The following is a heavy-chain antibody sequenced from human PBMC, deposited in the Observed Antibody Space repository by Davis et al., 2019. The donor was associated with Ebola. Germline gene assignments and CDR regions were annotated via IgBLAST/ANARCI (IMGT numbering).Heavy chain of an antibody. CDR3: ARLGTYYYDSSGYYGRSDAFDI. J-gene: IGHJ3*02. V-gene: IGHV4-59*08. CDR1: GGSTSSYY. Sequence: GSLRLSCTVSGGSTSSYYWSWIRQPPGKGLEWIGYIYYSGSTNYNPSLKSRVTISVDTSKNQFSLKLSSVTAADTAVYYCARLGTYYYDSSGYYGRSDAFDIWGQGTMVTVSS. CDR2: IYYSGST. D-gene: IGHD3-22*01.